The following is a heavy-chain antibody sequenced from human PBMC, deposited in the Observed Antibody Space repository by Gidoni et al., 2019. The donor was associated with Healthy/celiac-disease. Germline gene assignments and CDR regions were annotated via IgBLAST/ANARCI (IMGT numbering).Heavy chain of an antibody. CDR3: ARDPRYCSSTSCRGAKAPFDY. Sequence: EVQLVESGGGLVKPGGSLRLSCAASGFTFSSDSMNWVRQAPGKGLEWVSSISSSSSYIYYADSVKGRFTISRDNAKNSLYLQMNSLRAEDTAVYYCARDPRYCSSTSCRGAKAPFDYWGQGTLVTVSS. CDR1: GFTFSSDS. D-gene: IGHD2-2*01. J-gene: IGHJ4*02. CDR2: ISSSSSYI. V-gene: IGHV3-21*01.